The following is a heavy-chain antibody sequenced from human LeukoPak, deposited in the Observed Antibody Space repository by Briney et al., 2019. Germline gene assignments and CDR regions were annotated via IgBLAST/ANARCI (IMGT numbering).Heavy chain of an antibody. Sequence: GRSLRLSCAASGFTFSDYAIHWVRQAPGKGLEWVALISYDGGDKYYADSVKGRLTISRDNSKNTLYLQMNSLRAEDTAVYNCARESLGLDYWGQGTLVTVSS. CDR3: ARESLGLDY. CDR2: ISYDGGDK. CDR1: GFTFSDYA. D-gene: IGHD6-13*01. J-gene: IGHJ4*02. V-gene: IGHV3-30-3*01.